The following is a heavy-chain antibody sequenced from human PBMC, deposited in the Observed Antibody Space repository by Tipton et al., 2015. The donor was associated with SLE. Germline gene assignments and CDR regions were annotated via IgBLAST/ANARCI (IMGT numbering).Heavy chain of an antibody. D-gene: IGHD5-24*01. CDR1: GDSITSYY. CDR3: ARDRGDGYRDAFDV. Sequence: TLSLTCNVSGDSITSYYWSWLRQPPGKGLEWIGFIYHRGSTHYNPSLKSRVTLSLDASKNQFSLNLRSVTAADTAVYFCARDRGDGYRDAFDVWGQGTVVTVSS. J-gene: IGHJ3*01. CDR2: IYHRGST. V-gene: IGHV4-59*12.